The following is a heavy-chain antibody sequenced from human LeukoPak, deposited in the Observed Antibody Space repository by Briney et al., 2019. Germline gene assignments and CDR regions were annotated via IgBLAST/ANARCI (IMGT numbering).Heavy chain of an antibody. V-gene: IGHV1-69*04. J-gene: IGHJ4*02. CDR1: GGPFSSYA. CDR2: IIPILGIA. CDR3: ASVLSGKVDY. D-gene: IGHD3-3*01. Sequence: GASVKVSCKASGGPFSSYAISWVRQAPGQGLEWMGRIIPILGIANYAQKFQGRVTITADKSTSTAYMELSTLRSEDTAVYYCASVLSGKVDYWGQGTLVTVSS.